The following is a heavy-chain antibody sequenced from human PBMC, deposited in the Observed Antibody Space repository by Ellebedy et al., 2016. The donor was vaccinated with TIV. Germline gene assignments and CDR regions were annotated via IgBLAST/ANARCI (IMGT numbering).Heavy chain of an antibody. CDR3: ARVIATDEGMGD. J-gene: IGHJ4*02. CDR1: GFNFGSYW. Sequence: GESLKISCVASGFNFGSYWMTWVRQAPGKGLEWVANMKGDGSMINYAGSVKGRFTISRDYAKNSLNLQMNSLRVDDTAIYYCARVIATDEGMGDWGQGTLVTVSS. CDR2: MKGDGSMI. V-gene: IGHV3-7*03. D-gene: IGHD2-21*01.